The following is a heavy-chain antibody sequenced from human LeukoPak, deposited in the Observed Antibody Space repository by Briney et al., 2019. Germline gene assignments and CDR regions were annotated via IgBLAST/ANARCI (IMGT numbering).Heavy chain of an antibody. CDR1: GYTFTGYY. J-gene: IGHJ6*02. Sequence: GALVKVSCKASGYTFTGYYMHWVRQAPGQGLEWMGWINPNSGGTNYAQKFQGWVTMTRDTSISTAYMELSRLRSDDTAVYYCARDGSSGWSGDYYGMDVWGQGTTVTVSS. V-gene: IGHV1-2*04. D-gene: IGHD6-19*01. CDR2: INPNSGGT. CDR3: ARDGSSGWSGDYYGMDV.